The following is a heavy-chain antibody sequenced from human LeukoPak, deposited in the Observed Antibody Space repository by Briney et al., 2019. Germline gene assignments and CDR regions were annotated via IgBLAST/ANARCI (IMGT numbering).Heavy chain of an antibody. D-gene: IGHD3-10*01. CDR1: GGSISSYY. V-gene: IGHV4-59*01. CDR2: IYYSGST. J-gene: IGHJ4*02. Sequence: PSETLSLTCTVSGGSISSYYWSWIRQPPGKGLEWIGYIYYSGSTNYNPSLKSRVTISVGTSKNQFSLKLSSVTAADTAVYYCAKASHGSGSYYKDWGQGTLVTVSS. CDR3: AKASHGSGSYYKD.